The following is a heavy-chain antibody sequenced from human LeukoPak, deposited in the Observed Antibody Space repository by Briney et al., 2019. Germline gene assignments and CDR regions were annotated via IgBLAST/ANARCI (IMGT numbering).Heavy chain of an antibody. D-gene: IGHD6-13*01. V-gene: IGHV3-30-3*01. CDR1: GFTFSSYA. CDR3: ARDNDGAAAGSFDY. J-gene: IGHJ4*02. Sequence: GGSLRLSCAASGFTFSSYAMHWVRQAPGKGLEWVAVISYDGSKKYYADSVKGRFTISRDNSKNTLYLQMNSLRAEDTAVYYCARDNDGAAAGSFDYWGQGTLVTVSS. CDR2: ISYDGSKK.